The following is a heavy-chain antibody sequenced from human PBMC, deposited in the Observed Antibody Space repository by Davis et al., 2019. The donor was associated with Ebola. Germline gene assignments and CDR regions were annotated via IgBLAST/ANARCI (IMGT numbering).Heavy chain of an antibody. CDR3: ARKVRYFSDWYYYYGMDV. V-gene: IGHV3-73*01. J-gene: IGHJ6*02. Sequence: GESLKISCAASGFTFSGSAMHWVRQASGKGLEWVGRIRSKANSYATAYAASVKGRFTISRDDSKNTAYLQMNSLKTEDTAVYYCARKVRYFSDWYYYYGMDVWGQGTTVTVSS. CDR2: IRSKANSYAT. D-gene: IGHD2-15*01. CDR1: GFTFSGSA.